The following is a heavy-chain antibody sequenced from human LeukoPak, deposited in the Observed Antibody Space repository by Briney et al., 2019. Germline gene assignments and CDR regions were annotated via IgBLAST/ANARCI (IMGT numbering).Heavy chain of an antibody. CDR3: ASTENYYDSSGYYLEFDY. D-gene: IGHD3-22*01. V-gene: IGHV4-4*07. CDR1: GGSISSYY. J-gene: IGHJ4*02. Sequence: SETLSLTCTVSGGSISSYYWSWIRQPAGKGLEWIGRIYTSGSTNYSPSLKSRVTISVDKSKNQFSLKLSSVTAADTAVYYCASTENYYDSSGYYLEFDYWGQGTLVTVSS. CDR2: IYTSGST.